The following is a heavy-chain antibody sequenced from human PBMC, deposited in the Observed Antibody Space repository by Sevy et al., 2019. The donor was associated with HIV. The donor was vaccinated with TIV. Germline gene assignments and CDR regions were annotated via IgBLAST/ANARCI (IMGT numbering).Heavy chain of an antibody. CDR3: ARDPNYYDSSGYHYFDY. CDR2: ISYDGSNK. J-gene: IGHJ4*02. V-gene: IGHV3-30-3*01. Sequence: GGSLSLSCAASGFTFSSYAMHWVRQAPGKGLEWVVVISYDGSNKYYADSVKGRFTISRDNSKNTLYLQMNSLRAEDTAVYYCARDPNYYDSSGYHYFDYWGQGTLVTVSS. CDR1: GFTFSSYA. D-gene: IGHD3-22*01.